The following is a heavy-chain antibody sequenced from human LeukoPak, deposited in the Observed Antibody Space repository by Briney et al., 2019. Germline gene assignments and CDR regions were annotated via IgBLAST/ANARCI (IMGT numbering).Heavy chain of an antibody. CDR1: GFTFSSYA. J-gene: IGHJ4*02. Sequence: GGSLRLSCAASGFTFSSYAMHWVRQAPGKGLEWVAVISYDGSNKYYADSVKGRFTISRDNAKNSLYLQMNSLRAEDTAVYYCARVSGPVIRGARGGYYFDYWGQGTLVTVSS. CDR3: ARVSGPVIRGARGGYYFDY. V-gene: IGHV3-30-3*01. CDR2: ISYDGSNK. D-gene: IGHD1-26*01.